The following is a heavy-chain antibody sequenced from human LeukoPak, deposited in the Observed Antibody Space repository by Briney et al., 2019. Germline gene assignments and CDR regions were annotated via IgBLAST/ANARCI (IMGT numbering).Heavy chain of an antibody. J-gene: IGHJ4*02. CDR2: IIPIFGTA. Sequence: ASVKVSCKASGYTFTGYYMHWVRQAPGQGLEWMGGIIPIFGTANYAQKFQGRVTITADESTSTAYMELSSLRSEDTAVYYCARAKGIARYYFDYWGQGTLVTVSS. D-gene: IGHD6-13*01. CDR3: ARAKGIARYYFDY. CDR1: GYTFTGYY. V-gene: IGHV1-69*13.